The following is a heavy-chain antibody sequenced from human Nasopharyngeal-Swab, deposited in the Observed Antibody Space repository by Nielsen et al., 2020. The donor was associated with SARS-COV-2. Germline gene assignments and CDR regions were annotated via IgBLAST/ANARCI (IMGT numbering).Heavy chain of an antibody. CDR3: ARERGRGGIWNYYYYYMDV. CDR2: IYYSGST. D-gene: IGHD3-10*01. Sequence: GSLRLSCTVSGGSTSSSSYYWGWIRQPPGKGLEWIGSIYYSGSTYYNPSLKSRVTISVDTSKNQFSLKLSSVTAADTAVYYCARERGRGGIWNYYYYYMDVWGKGTTVTVSS. J-gene: IGHJ6*03. CDR1: GGSTSSSSYY. V-gene: IGHV4-39*07.